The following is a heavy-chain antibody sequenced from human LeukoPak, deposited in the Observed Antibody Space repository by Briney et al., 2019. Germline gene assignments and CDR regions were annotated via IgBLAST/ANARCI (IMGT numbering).Heavy chain of an antibody. CDR1: GGSISGYY. Sequence: PSETLSLTCTVSGGSISGYYWSWIRQPPGKRLEWIGYIYYGGSTKYNPSLKSRVTMSVDTSKNQLSLKLRSVTAADTAVYYCARDPLGGVSQYGMDVWGQGTTVTVSS. J-gene: IGHJ6*02. D-gene: IGHD3-16*01. V-gene: IGHV4-59*01. CDR2: IYYGGST. CDR3: ARDPLGGVSQYGMDV.